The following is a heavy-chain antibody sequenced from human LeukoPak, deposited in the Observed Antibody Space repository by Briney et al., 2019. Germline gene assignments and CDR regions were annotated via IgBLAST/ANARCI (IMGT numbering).Heavy chain of an antibody. CDR3: ARPGDVDTAMVTTLAL. J-gene: IGHJ4*02. V-gene: IGHV3-48*01. Sequence: GGSLRLSCAASGFTFSSYSMNWVRQAPGKGLEWVSYISSSSSTIYYADSVKGRFTISRDNAKNSLYLQMNSLRAEDTAVYYCARPGDVDTAMVTTLALWGQGTLVTVSP. CDR1: GFTFSSYS. D-gene: IGHD5-18*01. CDR2: ISSSSSTI.